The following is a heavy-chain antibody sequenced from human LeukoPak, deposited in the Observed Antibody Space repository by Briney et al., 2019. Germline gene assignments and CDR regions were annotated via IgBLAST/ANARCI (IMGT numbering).Heavy chain of an antibody. CDR3: AKSGYYDSSAQGGVDY. V-gene: IGHV3-30*18. CDR2: ISYDGSNK. CDR1: GFTFSSYG. Sequence: PGGSLRLSWAASGFTFSSYGMHWVRQAPVKGLEWVAVISYDGSNKYYADSVKGRFTISRDNSKNTLYLQMNSLRAEDTAVYYCAKSGYYDSSAQGGVDYWGQGTLVTVSS. J-gene: IGHJ4*02. D-gene: IGHD3-22*01.